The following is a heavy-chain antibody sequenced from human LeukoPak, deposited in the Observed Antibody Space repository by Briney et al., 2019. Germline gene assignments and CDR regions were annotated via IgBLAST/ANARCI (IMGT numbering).Heavy chain of an antibody. Sequence: GGSLRLSCAASGFTFSSYAMSWVRQAPGKGLEWVSLISGSGGSTYYADSVKGRFTISRDNSKNTLYLQMNSLRAEDTAVCYCAEVVGATTRGYFDYWGQGTLVTVSS. D-gene: IGHD1-26*01. CDR1: GFTFSSYA. CDR2: ISGSGGST. CDR3: AEVVGATTRGYFDY. V-gene: IGHV3-23*01. J-gene: IGHJ4*02.